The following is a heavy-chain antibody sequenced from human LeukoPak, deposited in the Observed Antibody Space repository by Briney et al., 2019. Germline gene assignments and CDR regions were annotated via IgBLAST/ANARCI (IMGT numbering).Heavy chain of an antibody. J-gene: IGHJ4*02. CDR1: GGSFSGYY. Sequence: PSETLSLTCAVYGGSFSGYYWSWIRQPPGKGLEWIGEINHSGSTNYNPSLKSRVTISVDTSKNQFSLKLSSVTAADTAVYYCARHSSDFWSGYYLFDYWGQGTLVTVSS. D-gene: IGHD3-3*01. CDR2: INHSGST. CDR3: ARHSSDFWSGYYLFDY. V-gene: IGHV4-34*01.